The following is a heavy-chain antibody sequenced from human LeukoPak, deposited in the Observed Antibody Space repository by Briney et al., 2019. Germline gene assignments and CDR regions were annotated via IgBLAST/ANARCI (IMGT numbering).Heavy chain of an antibody. V-gene: IGHV1-69*06. CDR1: GGTFSSYA. CDR3: ARVGAIHAFDI. J-gene: IGHJ3*02. CDR2: IIPIFGTA. D-gene: IGHD1-26*01. Sequence: ALVKVSCKASGGTFSSYAISWVRKAPGQGLEWMGGIIPIFGTANYAQKFQGRVTITADKSTSTAYMELSSLRSEDTAVYYCARVGAIHAFDIWGQGTMVTVSS.